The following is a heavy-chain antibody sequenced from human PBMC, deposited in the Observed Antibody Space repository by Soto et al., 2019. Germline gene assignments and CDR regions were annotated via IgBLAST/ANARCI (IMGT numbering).Heavy chain of an antibody. Sequence: PGGSLRLSCAASGFTFSNFWMHWVRQVPGKGLEWVSNIKQDGSEKYYVDSVKGRFTISRDNAKNSLYLQMNSLRAEDTAVYYCARVGGDSGYDPYYYYMDVWGKGTTVTVSS. V-gene: IGHV3-7*01. CDR3: ARVGGDSGYDPYYYYMDV. J-gene: IGHJ6*03. CDR2: IKQDGSEK. CDR1: GFTFSNFW. D-gene: IGHD5-12*01.